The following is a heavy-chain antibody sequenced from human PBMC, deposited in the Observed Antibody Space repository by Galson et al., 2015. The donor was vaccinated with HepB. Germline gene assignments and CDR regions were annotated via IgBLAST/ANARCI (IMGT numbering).Heavy chain of an antibody. CDR1: GGSISSGSYY. Sequence: TLSLTCTVSGGSISSGSYYWSWIRQPAGKGLEWIGRIYTSGSTNYNPSLKSRVTISVDTSKNQFSLKLSSVTAADTAVYYCAREPFPTRSIVVVPAASWFDPWGQGTLVTVSS. J-gene: IGHJ5*02. D-gene: IGHD2-2*01. CDR3: AREPFPTRSIVVVPAASWFDP. V-gene: IGHV4-61*02. CDR2: IYTSGST.